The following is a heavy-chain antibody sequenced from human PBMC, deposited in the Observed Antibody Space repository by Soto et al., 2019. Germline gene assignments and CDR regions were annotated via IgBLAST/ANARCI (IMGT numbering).Heavy chain of an antibody. D-gene: IGHD2-8*02. CDR1: GGSFSGYY. Sequence: SETLSLTCAVYGGSFSGYYWTWIRQPPGTGLEWIGEINHSGSTNYNPSLKSRVTISVDTSKDQFSLKLTSVTAADTAVYYCARDKITGLFDYWGQGTLVTSPQ. CDR3: ARDKITGLFDY. CDR2: INHSGST. J-gene: IGHJ4*02. V-gene: IGHV4-34*01.